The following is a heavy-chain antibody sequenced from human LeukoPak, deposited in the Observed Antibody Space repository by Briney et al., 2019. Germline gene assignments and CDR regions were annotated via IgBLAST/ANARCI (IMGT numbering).Heavy chain of an antibody. V-gene: IGHV5-51*01. CDR3: ARRSSSSPYYYYYMDV. Sequence: GESLKISCKGSGYSFTSYWIGWVRQMPGKGLEWMGIIYPGDSDTRYSPSFQGQVTISADKSISTAYLQWSSLKASDTAMYYCARRSSSSPYYYYYMDVWGKGTTVTVSS. CDR1: GYSFTSYW. J-gene: IGHJ6*03. CDR2: IYPGDSDT. D-gene: IGHD2-2*01.